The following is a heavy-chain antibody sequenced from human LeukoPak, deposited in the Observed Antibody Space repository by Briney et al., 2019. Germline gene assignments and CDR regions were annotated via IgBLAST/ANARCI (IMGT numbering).Heavy chain of an antibody. CDR2: ISGSGGST. Sequence: GGSLRLSCAASGFTFSSYAMSWVRRAPGKGLEWVSAISGSGGSTYYADSVKGRFTISRDNSKNTLYLQMNSLRAEDTAVYYCAKAVGDRPYDSSGYYYDYWGQGTLVTVSS. J-gene: IGHJ4*02. D-gene: IGHD3-22*01. CDR3: AKAVGDRPYDSSGYYYDY. CDR1: GFTFSSYA. V-gene: IGHV3-23*01.